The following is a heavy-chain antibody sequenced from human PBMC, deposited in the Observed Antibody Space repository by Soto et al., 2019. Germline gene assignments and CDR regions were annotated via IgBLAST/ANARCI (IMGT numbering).Heavy chain of an antibody. J-gene: IGHJ4*02. CDR3: AGRLTTAASLDY. CDR1: GFSVSKNN. D-gene: IGHD3-16*01. CDR2: IHGGGST. Sequence: VQLVESGGGLIQPGGSLRLSCAASGFSVSKNNMTWVRQAAGKGLEWVSLIHGGGSTYYADSVNGRFTISRDNSKNTLYLQMDSLRAEDTAIYYCAGRLTTAASLDYWGQGTLVTVSS. V-gene: IGHV3-53*01.